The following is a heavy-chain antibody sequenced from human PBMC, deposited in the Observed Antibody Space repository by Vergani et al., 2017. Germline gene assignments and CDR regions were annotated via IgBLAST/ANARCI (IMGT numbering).Heavy chain of an antibody. Sequence: EVQLLESGGGLIQPGGSLRLSCAASGFTFSSYAMNWVRQAPGKGLEWVSGISDSGDSTYYADSVKGRFSISRDNSKKTLYLQMNSLRAEDTAIYYCAKGYSRTWPRGFDYWGQGTLVTVSS. V-gene: IGHV3-23*01. J-gene: IGHJ4*02. D-gene: IGHD6-13*01. CDR1: GFTFSSYA. CDR3: AKGYSRTWPRGFDY. CDR2: ISDSGDST.